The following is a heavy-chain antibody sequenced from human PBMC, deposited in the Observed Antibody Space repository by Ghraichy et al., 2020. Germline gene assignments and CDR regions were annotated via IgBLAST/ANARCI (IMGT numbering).Heavy chain of an antibody. CDR3: ATVLTYKSQDYYYYGMDV. V-gene: IGHV1-24*01. J-gene: IGHJ6*02. D-gene: IGHD1-1*01. CDR1: GYTLTELS. Sequence: ASVKVSCKVSGYTLTELSMHWVRQAPGKGLEWMGGFDPEDGETIYAQKFQGRVTMTEDTSTDTAYMELSSLRSEDTAVYYCATVLTYKSQDYYYYGMDVWGQGTTVTVSS. CDR2: FDPEDGET.